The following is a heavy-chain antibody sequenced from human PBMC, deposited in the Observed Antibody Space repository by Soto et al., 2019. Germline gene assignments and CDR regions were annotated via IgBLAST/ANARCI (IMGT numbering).Heavy chain of an antibody. CDR2: IVPITGMT. J-gene: IGHJ4*02. D-gene: IGHD2-15*01. Sequence: QVQLVQSGVEVKKPGSSVRVSCTPSGGTFSSYTISWVRQAPGQGLEWMGRIVPITGMTRYAQKFQGRLTITAVTSTTTAYLELSSLTSEDSAVYFCSRGVASLVDSWGQGTQVTVSS. CDR3: SRGVASLVDS. V-gene: IGHV1-69*02. CDR1: GGTFSSYT.